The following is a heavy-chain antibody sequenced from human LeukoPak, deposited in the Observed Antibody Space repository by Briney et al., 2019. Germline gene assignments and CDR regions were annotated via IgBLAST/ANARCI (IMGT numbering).Heavy chain of an antibody. J-gene: IGHJ4*01. CDR3: ARGAARGYSYGHFPFDH. Sequence: SETLSLTCTVSGGSISSYYWSWIRQPPGKGLELIGYIYYSGSTNYNPSLKSRVTVSVDTYKNQFSLKLSSVTAADTAVYYCARGAARGYSYGHFPFDHWGHGTLVTVSS. CDR1: GGSISSYY. D-gene: IGHD5-18*01. CDR2: IYYSGST. V-gene: IGHV4-59*01.